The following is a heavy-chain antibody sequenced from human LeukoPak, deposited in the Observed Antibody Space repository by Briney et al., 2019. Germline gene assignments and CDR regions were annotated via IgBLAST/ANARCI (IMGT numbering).Heavy chain of an antibody. J-gene: IGHJ6*03. V-gene: IGHV3-11*04. CDR3: ARVPSTYYYYSMDV. CDR1: GFTFSDYY. Sequence: GGSLRLSCAASGFTFSDYYMSWIRQAPGKGLEWVSYISSSGSTIYYADSVKGRFTISRDNAKNSLYLQMNSLSAEDTAVYYCARVPSTYYYYSMDVWGKGTTVTVSS. CDR2: ISSSGSTI.